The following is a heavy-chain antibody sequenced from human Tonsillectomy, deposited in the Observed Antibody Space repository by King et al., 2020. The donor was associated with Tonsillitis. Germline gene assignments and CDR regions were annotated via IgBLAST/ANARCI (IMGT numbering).Heavy chain of an antibody. CDR3: ARESFRAGGPLDDAFDI. D-gene: IGHD3-16*01. Sequence: QGQLVQSGAEVKKPGSSVKVSCKASGGTFSSYAISWVRQAPGQGLEWMGGIIPIFGTANYAQKFQGRVTITADKSTSTAYMELSSLRSEDTAVYYCARESFRAGGPLDDAFDIWGQGTMVTVSS. V-gene: IGHV1-69*06. J-gene: IGHJ3*02. CDR2: IIPIFGTA. CDR1: GGTFSSYA.